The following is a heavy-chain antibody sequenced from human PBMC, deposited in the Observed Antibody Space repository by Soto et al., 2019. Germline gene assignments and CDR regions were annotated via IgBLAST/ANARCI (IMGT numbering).Heavy chain of an antibody. CDR1: GGSISSYY. CDR2: IYYSGST. CDR3: ARDSGSIAARRFDP. J-gene: IGHJ5*02. Sequence: SETLSLTCTVSGGSISSYYCIFIRHPPGKGLEWIVYIYYSGSTNYNPSLKSRVTISVDTSKNQFSLKLSSVTAADTAVYYCARDSGSIAARRFDPWGQGTLVTVSS. D-gene: IGHD6-6*01. V-gene: IGHV4-59*01.